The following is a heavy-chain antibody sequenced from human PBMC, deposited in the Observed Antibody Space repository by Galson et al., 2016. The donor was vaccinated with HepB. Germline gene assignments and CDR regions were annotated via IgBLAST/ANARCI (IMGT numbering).Heavy chain of an antibody. D-gene: IGHD3-16*01. CDR1: GFAFSDYG. V-gene: IGHV3-30*03. CDR3: ARDIGY. Sequence: SLRLSCAASGFAFSDYGIHWVRQAPGKGLEWVASISPDGTKKYYADSVKGRFTISRDNSKNTVYLQMNSLRGDDTAVYYCARDIGYWGQGTLVTVSS. CDR2: ISPDGTKK. J-gene: IGHJ4*02.